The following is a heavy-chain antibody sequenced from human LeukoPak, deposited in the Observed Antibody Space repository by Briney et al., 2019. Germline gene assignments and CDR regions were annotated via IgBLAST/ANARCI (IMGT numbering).Heavy chain of an antibody. D-gene: IGHD6-6*01. CDR1: GGSISSYY. CDR2: IYYSGST. CDR3: ARLASIAARPDYMDV. J-gene: IGHJ6*03. V-gene: IGHV4-59*01. Sequence: SETLSLTCTVPGGSISSYYWSWIRQPPGKGLEWIGYIYYSGSTNYNPSLKSRVTISVDTSKNQFSLKLSSVTAADTAVYYCARLASIAARPDYMDVWGKGTTVTVSS.